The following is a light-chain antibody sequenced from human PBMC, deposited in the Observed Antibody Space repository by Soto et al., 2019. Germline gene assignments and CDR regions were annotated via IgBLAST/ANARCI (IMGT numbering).Light chain of an antibody. J-gene: IGKJ4*01. CDR1: QDISNH. CDR3: QQYNSYS. V-gene: IGKV1-33*01. CDR2: DAS. Sequence: DIQMTQSPSSLSASVGDRVTITCQASQDISNHLNWYQQKPGKAPKLLIYDASNLETGVPSRFSGSGSGTEFTLTISSLQPDDFATYYCQQYNSYSFGGGTKVDIK.